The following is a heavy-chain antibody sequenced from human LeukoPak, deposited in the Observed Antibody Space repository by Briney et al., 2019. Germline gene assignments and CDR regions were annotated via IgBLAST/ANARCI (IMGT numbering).Heavy chain of an antibody. CDR1: GYTLTGYY. D-gene: IGHD6-13*01. J-gene: IGHJ5*02. CDR3: ARGGYSSSWYEAYWFDP. V-gene: IGHV1-2*02. Sequence: ASVTVSCKASGYTLTGYYMHWVRQAPVQGLEWMGLINPNSGGTNYAQKFHGRVTMTSDTSISTAYMELSRLRSDDTAVYYCARGGYSSSWYEAYWFDPWGQGTLVTVSS. CDR2: INPNSGGT.